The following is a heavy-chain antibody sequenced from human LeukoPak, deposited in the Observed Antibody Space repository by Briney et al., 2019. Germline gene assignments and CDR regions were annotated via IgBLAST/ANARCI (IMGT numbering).Heavy chain of an antibody. CDR2: ISYDGSDQ. V-gene: IGHV3-30*18. J-gene: IGHJ1*01. CDR1: GLTFSNFG. Sequence: PGGSLRLSCAASGLTFSNFGMHWARQAPGKGLEWVAVISYDGSDQYYIDSVKGRFTISRDNSKNTLYLQMNSLRAEDTAVYYCAKAGSTMIVVVTYFQHWGQGTLVTVSS. CDR3: AKAGSTMIVVVTYFQH. D-gene: IGHD3-22*01.